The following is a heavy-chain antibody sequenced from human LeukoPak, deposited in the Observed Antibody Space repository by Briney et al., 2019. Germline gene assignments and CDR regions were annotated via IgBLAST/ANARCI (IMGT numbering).Heavy chain of an antibody. CDR2: ISGDGTET. J-gene: IGHJ4*02. D-gene: IGHD4-11*01. CDR1: GFTFSTYS. V-gene: IGHV3-23*01. Sequence: PGGSLRLSCAASGFTFSTYSMNWVRQAPRKGLEWVSTISGDGTETFYADSVKGRFTISRDNSKNTHYLQMSSLRAEDTGIYYCAKGGHYSFFGYWGQGTLVTVSS. CDR3: AKGGHYSFFGY.